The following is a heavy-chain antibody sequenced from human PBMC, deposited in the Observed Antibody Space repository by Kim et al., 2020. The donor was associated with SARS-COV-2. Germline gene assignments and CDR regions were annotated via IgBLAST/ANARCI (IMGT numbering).Heavy chain of an antibody. V-gene: IGHV3-15*01. CDR1: GFTFSNVW. J-gene: IGHJ4*02. D-gene: IGHD6-19*01. CDR2: IKSKTDGGIT. Sequence: GGSLRLSCAASGFTFSNVWMSWVRQAPGKGLEWVGRIKSKTDGGITDYAAPVKGIFTISRDDSTNTLYLQMNSLKTADTAVYYSNTALVAGMGWYYFDYWGERTLCTVSP. CDR3: NTALVAGMGWYYFDY.